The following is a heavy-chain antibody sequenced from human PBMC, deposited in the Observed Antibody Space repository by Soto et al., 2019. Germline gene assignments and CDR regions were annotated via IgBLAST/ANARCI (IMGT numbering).Heavy chain of an antibody. CDR3: ARGTMAYYFDY. CDR2: IYPGDSDT. CDR1: EFSFTNFW. D-gene: IGHD1-7*01. V-gene: IGHV5-51*01. J-gene: IGHJ4*02. Sequence: PGESLKISCKASEFSFTNFWIGWVRQMPGKGLEWMGTIYPGDSDTRYSPSFQGKVTISADKSVSTAYLQWSNLKASDTAMYYCARGTMAYYFDYWGQGTLVTVSS.